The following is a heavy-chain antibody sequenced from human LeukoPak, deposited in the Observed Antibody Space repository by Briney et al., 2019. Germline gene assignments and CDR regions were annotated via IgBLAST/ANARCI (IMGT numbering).Heavy chain of an antibody. Sequence: QSGGSLRLSCAASGFTFSSYGMHWVRQAPGKGLEWVAVIWYDGSNKYYADSVKGRFTISRDNSKNTLYLQMNSLRAEDTAVYYCARVKQQLYHFDYWGQGTLVTVSS. D-gene: IGHD6-13*01. CDR2: IWYDGSNK. CDR3: ARVKQQLYHFDY. CDR1: GFTFSSYG. J-gene: IGHJ4*02. V-gene: IGHV3-33*01.